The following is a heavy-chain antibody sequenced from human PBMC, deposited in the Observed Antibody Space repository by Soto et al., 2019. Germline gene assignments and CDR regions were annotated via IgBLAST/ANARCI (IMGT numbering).Heavy chain of an antibody. CDR2: IEQDGSDK. Sequence: EVQLVESGGGLVQPGGSLRLSCAASGFTFSSHWMGWVRQAPGKGLEWVANIEQDGSDKYYVDSVKGRFTISRDNAKNLLYLQMNTLRAEDAAVYYCASSAHSSIFDYWGQGTLATVSS. J-gene: IGHJ4*02. V-gene: IGHV3-7*01. CDR1: GFTFSSHW. D-gene: IGHD6-19*01. CDR3: ASSAHSSIFDY.